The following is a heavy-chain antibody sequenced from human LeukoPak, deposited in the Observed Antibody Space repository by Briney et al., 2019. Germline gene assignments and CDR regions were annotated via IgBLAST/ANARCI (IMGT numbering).Heavy chain of an antibody. Sequence: PGGSLRLSCSASGFTFSSYGMHWVRQAPGKGLEWGAFIRYDETNKYYADSVKGRFTISRDNSKNTLYLHMNSLRPEDTAVYYCAKISTDYYDSSGYYRPGPPDYWGQGTLVTVSS. CDR2: IRYDETNK. V-gene: IGHV3-30*02. CDR3: AKISTDYYDSSGYYRPGPPDY. CDR1: GFTFSSYG. D-gene: IGHD3-22*01. J-gene: IGHJ4*02.